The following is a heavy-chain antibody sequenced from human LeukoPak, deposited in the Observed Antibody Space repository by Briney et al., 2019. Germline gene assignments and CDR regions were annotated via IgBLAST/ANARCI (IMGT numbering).Heavy chain of an antibody. CDR2: INPNSGGT. Sequence: ASVKVSCKASGYTFTGYYMHWVRQAPGQGLEWMGWINPNSGGTNYAHKFQGRVTMTRDTSISTAYMELSRLRSDDTAVYYCARDIAVAGTTFYDYWGQGTLVTVSS. CDR1: GYTFTGYY. V-gene: IGHV1-2*02. J-gene: IGHJ4*02. CDR3: ARDIAVAGTTFYDY. D-gene: IGHD6-19*01.